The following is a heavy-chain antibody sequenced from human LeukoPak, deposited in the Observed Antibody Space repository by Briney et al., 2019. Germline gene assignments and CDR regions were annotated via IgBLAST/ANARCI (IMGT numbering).Heavy chain of an antibody. CDR3: ARDSSGWYHWFDS. D-gene: IGHD6-19*01. V-gene: IGHV1-18*01. J-gene: IGHJ5*01. CDR2: ISAYNGNT. CDR1: GYTFTSYG. Sequence: ASVKVSCKASGYTFTSYGISWVRQAPGQGLEWMGWISAYNGNTNYAQKFQGRVTMTTDTSTSTAYMELRTLRSDDTAVYYCARDSSGWYHWFDSWGQGTLVTVSS.